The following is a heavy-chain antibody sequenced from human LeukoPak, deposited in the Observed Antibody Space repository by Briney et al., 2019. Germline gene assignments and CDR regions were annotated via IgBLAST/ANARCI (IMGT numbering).Heavy chain of an antibody. Sequence: GGSLRLSCAASGFTVSSNYMSWVRQAPGKGLEWVSAISGSGGSTYYADSVKGRFTISRDNSKNTLYLQMNSLRAEDTAVYYCAKLYTFGGVIGKDYFDYWGQGTLVTVSS. D-gene: IGHD3-16*01. V-gene: IGHV3-23*01. J-gene: IGHJ4*02. CDR3: AKLYTFGGVIGKDYFDY. CDR1: GFTVSSNY. CDR2: ISGSGGST.